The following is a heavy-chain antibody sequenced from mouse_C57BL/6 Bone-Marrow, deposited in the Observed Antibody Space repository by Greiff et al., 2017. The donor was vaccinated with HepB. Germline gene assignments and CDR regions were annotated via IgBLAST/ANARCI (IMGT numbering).Heavy chain of an antibody. V-gene: IGHV5-6*01. CDR1: GFTFSSYG. CDR3: ARHLPYAMDY. Sequence: EVQLQESGGDLVKPGGSLKLSCAASGFTFSSYGMSWVRQTPDKRLEWVATISSGGSYTYYPDSVKGRFTISRDNAKNTLYLQMSSLKSEDTAMYYCARHLPYAMDYWGQGTSVTVSS. CDR2: ISSGGSYT. J-gene: IGHJ4*01. D-gene: IGHD2-1*01.